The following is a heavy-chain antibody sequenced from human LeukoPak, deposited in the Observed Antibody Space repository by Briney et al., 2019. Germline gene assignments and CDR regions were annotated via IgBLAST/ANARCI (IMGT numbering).Heavy chain of an antibody. J-gene: IGHJ4*02. CDR1: GYTLTELS. V-gene: IGHV1-24*01. D-gene: IGHD5-18*01. CDR2: FDPEHGET. CDR3: ARYSAGTAMSYYFDY. Sequence: ASVKVSCKVSGYTLTELSMHWVRQAPGKGLEWMGGFDPEHGETIYAQKFQGRVTMTRNTSISTAYMELSSLRSEDTAVYYCARYSAGTAMSYYFDYWGQGTLVTVSS.